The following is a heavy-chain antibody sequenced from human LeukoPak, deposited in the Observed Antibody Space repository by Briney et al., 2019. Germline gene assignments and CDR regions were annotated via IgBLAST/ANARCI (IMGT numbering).Heavy chain of an antibody. D-gene: IGHD2-21*02. J-gene: IGHJ4*02. CDR2: ISYSSSYI. CDR3: ARDGGDRLY. CDR1: GFTFSSYR. Sequence: GESLRLSCTASGFTFSSYRMNWVRQAPGKGLEWVSSISYSSSYIYYADSVKGRFTISRDNVKNSLYLQMNSLRAEDTAVYYCARDGGDRLYWGQGTLVTVSS. V-gene: IGHV3-21*01.